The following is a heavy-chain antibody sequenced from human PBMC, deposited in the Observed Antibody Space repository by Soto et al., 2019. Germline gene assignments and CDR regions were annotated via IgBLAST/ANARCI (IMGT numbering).Heavy chain of an antibody. CDR1: GFTFNSSW. V-gene: IGHV3-74*01. D-gene: IGHD2-21*01. CDR2: INSDGSGI. CDR3: ARSSFPYYFDY. Sequence: GGSLSLSCAASGFTFNSSWMHWVRQAPGKGLVWVSRINSDGSGINYADSVKGRFTISRDNAKNTLFLEMSSLRAEDTAVYFCARSSFPYYFDYWGLGTPVTVSS. J-gene: IGHJ4*02.